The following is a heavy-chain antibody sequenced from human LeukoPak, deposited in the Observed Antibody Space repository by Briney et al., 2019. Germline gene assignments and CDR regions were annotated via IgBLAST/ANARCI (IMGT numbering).Heavy chain of an antibody. V-gene: IGHV1-2*02. CDR2: INPNSGGT. CDR1: GYTFTGYY. CDR3: ARGPSTGRRYFDL. Sequence: ASVKVSCKASGYTFTGYYMHWVRQGPGQGLEWMGWINPNSGGTNYAQKFQGRVTMTRGTSISTAYMELSRLRSDDTAVYYCARGPSTGRRYFDLWGRGTLVTVSS. J-gene: IGHJ2*01. D-gene: IGHD1-14*01.